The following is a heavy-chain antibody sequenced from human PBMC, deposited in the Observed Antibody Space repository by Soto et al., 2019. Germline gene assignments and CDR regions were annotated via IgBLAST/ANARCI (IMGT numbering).Heavy chain of an antibody. CDR2: IWYDGSNK. V-gene: IGHV3-33*01. CDR3: ARDLSGDYGALDT. D-gene: IGHD4-17*01. CDR1: GFTFSSYG. Sequence: GESLKISCAASGFTFSSYGMHWGRQAPGKGLEWVAVIWYDGSNKVYADSVKGRFTISRDNSKNTLYLQMNSLRAEDTAVYYCARDLSGDYGALDTWGQGTMVTVSS. J-gene: IGHJ3*02.